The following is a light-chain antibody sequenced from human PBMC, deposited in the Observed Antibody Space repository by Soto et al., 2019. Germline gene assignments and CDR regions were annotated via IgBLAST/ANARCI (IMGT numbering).Light chain of an antibody. J-gene: IGKJ1*01. V-gene: IGKV1-5*01. CDR3: QQYSNYSRT. CDR2: GAS. CDR1: ESMSNC. Sequence: DIQMTQSPSTLSASVGDRVTITCRASESMSNCLAWYQQKPGKAPKLLISGASSLQSGVPSRFSGSASGTEFTLSISSLQPEDFATYYCQQYSNYSRTFGQGTKVDIK.